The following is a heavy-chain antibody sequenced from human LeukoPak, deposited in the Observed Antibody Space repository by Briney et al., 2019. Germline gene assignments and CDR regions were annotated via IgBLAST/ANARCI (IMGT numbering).Heavy chain of an antibody. CDR1: RFTFSSYK. J-gene: IGHJ4*02. Sequence: GGSLRLSCAASRFTFSSYKMTWVRQAPGKGLEWVSSISGDSNYIYYADSVRGRFTISRDNAKNSLYLQLSSLRAEDTAVYYGARVQGNGDTQSFDYWGRGTLVTVSS. CDR3: ARVQGNGDTQSFDY. CDR2: ISGDSNYI. D-gene: IGHD4-17*01. V-gene: IGHV3-21*01.